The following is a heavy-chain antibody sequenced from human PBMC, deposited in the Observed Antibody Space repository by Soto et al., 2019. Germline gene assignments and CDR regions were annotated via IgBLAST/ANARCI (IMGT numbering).Heavy chain of an antibody. J-gene: IGHJ4*02. CDR3: ASVGVGSGQIATAFDY. V-gene: IGHV1-24*01. CDR1: GYTLTELS. D-gene: IGHD2-21*01. CDR2: FDPEDGET. Sequence: ASVKVSCKVSGYTLTELSMHWVRQAPGKGLEWMGGFDPEDGETIYAQKFQGRATMTEDTSTDTAYMELSSLRSEDTAVYYCASVGVGSGQIATAFDYWGQGTLVTVSS.